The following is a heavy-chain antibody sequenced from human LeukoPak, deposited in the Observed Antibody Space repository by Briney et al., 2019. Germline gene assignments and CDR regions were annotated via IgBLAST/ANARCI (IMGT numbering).Heavy chain of an antibody. CDR1: GFTFSTYW. CDR2: INQDGSQK. J-gene: IGHJ4*02. D-gene: IGHD3/OR15-3a*01. Sequence: GGSLRLSCAASGFTFSTYWVHWVRRAPGKGLEWVATINQDGSQKNYVDSVKGRFTISRDNAKSSLYLQMNGLRVEDTAVYYCVSAPGWTLDYWGQGTLVTVSS. CDR3: VSAPGWTLDY. V-gene: IGHV3-7*01.